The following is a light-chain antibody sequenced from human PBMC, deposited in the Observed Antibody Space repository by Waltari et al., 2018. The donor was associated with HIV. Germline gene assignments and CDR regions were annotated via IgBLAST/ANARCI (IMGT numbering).Light chain of an antibody. CDR3: SSYTSSSTYV. J-gene: IGLJ1*01. CDR1: SSDVGGYNY. Sequence: QSALTQPASVSGSPGQSITISCTGTSSDVGGYNYVSWYHQHPGKAPKRMMYEVSNRPSGVSNRFSGSKSGNTASLTISGLQAEDEADYYCSSYTSSSTYVFGTGTKVTVL. V-gene: IGLV2-14*01. CDR2: EVS.